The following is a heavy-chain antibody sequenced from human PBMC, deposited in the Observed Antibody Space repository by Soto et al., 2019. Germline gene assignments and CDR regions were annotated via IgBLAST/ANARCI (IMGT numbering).Heavy chain of an antibody. CDR2: IYKGGSI. Sequence: SETLSLTCRVSGGSISNDYWTWIRQPPGRGLEWIGYIYKGGSINYNPSLKSRVTISVDTSNNQFSLKLSSVTAADMAVYYCARAYYDRSGYAVDPWGQGTLVTVS. V-gene: IGHV4-4*09. CDR1: GGSISNDY. J-gene: IGHJ5*02. CDR3: ARAYYDRSGYAVDP. D-gene: IGHD3-22*01.